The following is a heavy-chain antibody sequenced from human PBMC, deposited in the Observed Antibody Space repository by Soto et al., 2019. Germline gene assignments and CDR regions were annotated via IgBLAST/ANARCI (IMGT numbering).Heavy chain of an antibody. D-gene: IGHD6-6*01. CDR2: ISSSSSYI. V-gene: IGHV3-21*01. CDR1: GFTFRIYN. J-gene: IGHJ4*02. CDR3: ARQYPSSSRHFDH. Sequence: EVELVESGGGLVKPGGSLRLSCAASGFTFRIYNMIWVRQAPGKGLEWVSFISSSSSYIYYADSVKGRFTISRDNAKNSLYRQMHSLRAEDTAVYYCARQYPSSSRHFDHWGQGSRVIVSS.